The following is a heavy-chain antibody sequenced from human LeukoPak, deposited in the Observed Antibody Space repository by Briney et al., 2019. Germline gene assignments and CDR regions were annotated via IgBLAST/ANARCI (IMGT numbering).Heavy chain of an antibody. CDR2: IIPIFGTA. D-gene: IGHD6-13*01. Sequence: GASVKVSCKASGGTFSSYAISWVRQAPGQGLEWMGGIIPIFGTANYAQKFQGRVTITADESTSTAYMELSSLRSEDTAVYYCAREGAAATRAFDIWGQGTMVTVSS. J-gene: IGHJ3*02. CDR1: GGTFSSYA. V-gene: IGHV1-69*13. CDR3: AREGAAATRAFDI.